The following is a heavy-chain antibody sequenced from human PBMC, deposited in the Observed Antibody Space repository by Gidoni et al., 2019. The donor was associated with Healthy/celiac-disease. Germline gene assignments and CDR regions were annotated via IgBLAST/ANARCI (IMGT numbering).Heavy chain of an antibody. V-gene: IGHV3-7*04. J-gene: IGHJ5*02. D-gene: IGHD3-9*01. CDR3: ARDLPANYDILTGYYGGGPYNWFDP. CDR1: GFTFSSYW. Sequence: CAASGFTFSSYWMSWVRQAPGKGLEWVANIKQDGSEKYYVDSVKGRFTISRDNAKNSLYLQMNSLRAEDTAVYYCARDLPANYDILTGYYGGGPYNWFDPWGQGTLVTVSS. CDR2: IKQDGSEK.